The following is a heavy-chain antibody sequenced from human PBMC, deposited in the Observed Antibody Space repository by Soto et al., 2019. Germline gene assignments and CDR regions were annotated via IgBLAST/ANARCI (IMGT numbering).Heavy chain of an antibody. CDR2: IYYSGST. J-gene: IGHJ6*03. D-gene: IGHD3-3*01. CDR1: GGSISSSSYY. V-gene: IGHV4-39*01. CDR3: ARLPRPGSGYYFYYYYYMDV. Sequence: PSETLSLTCTVSGGSISSSSYYWGWISQPPGKGLEWIGSIYYSGSTYYNPSLKSRVTISVDTSKNQFSLKLSSVTAADTAVYYCARLPRPGSGYYFYYYYYMDVWGKGTTVTVSS.